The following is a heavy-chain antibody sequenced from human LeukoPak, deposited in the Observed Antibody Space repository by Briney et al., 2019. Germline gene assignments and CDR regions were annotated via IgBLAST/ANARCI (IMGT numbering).Heavy chain of an antibody. D-gene: IGHD3-3*01. Sequence: PGGSLRLSCEASGFTFSSNAMTWVRQAPGKGLEWVSIISGSGGSTYYADSVKGRFTISRDNSKNTLYLQMNSLRAEDTAVYYCAKSTYDLWSPMGHWGQGTLVTVSS. J-gene: IGHJ4*02. CDR2: ISGSGGST. V-gene: IGHV3-23*01. CDR3: AKSTYDLWSPMGH. CDR1: GFTFSSNA.